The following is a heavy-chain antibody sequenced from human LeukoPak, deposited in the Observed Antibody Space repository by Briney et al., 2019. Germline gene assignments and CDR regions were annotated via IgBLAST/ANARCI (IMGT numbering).Heavy chain of an antibody. CDR2: IYSGGST. Sequence: PGGSLRLSCAASGFTVSSNYMSWVRQAPGKGLEWVSVIYSGGSTYYADSVKGRFTISRDNSKNTLYLQMNSLRAEDTAVYYCARDVWFGETDAFDIWSQGTMVTVSS. V-gene: IGHV3-53*01. CDR1: GFTVSSNY. CDR3: ARDVWFGETDAFDI. J-gene: IGHJ3*02. D-gene: IGHD3-10*01.